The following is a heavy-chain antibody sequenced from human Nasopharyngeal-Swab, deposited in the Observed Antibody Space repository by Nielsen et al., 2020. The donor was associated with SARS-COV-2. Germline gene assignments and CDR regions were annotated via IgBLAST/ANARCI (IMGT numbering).Heavy chain of an antibody. D-gene: IGHD3-16*01. CDR1: GFTFSSYA. V-gene: IGHV3-30*04. Sequence: GGSLRLSCAASGFTFSSYAMHWVRQAPGKGLEWVAVISYDGSNKYYADSVKGRFTISRDNSKNTLYLQMNSLRAEDTAVFYCAREGGNWFDPWGQGTLVTVSS. J-gene: IGHJ5*02. CDR2: ISYDGSNK. CDR3: AREGGNWFDP.